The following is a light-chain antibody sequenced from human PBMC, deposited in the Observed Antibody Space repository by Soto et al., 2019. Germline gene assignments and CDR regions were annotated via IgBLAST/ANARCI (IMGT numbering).Light chain of an antibody. J-gene: IGLJ1*01. CDR3: SSYASSRLYV. V-gene: IGLV2-14*01. CDR1: STDVGAYNY. Sequence: QSVLAQPASVSGSPGQSITISCTGTSTDVGAYNYVSWYQQHPGKAPKLIISDVTDRPSGVSNRFSGSKSGNTASLTISGLQAEDEADYYCSSYASSRLYVFGTGTKVTV. CDR2: DVT.